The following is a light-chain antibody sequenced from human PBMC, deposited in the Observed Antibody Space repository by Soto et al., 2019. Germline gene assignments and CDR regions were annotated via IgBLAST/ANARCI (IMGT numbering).Light chain of an antibody. CDR3: QQRSNWPPWLT. CDR2: DAS. Sequence: EIVLTQSPATLSLSPGERATLSCRASQSVSSYLAWYQQKPGQAPRLLIYDASNRAPGIPARFSGSGSGTDFTLTISSLEPEDFAVYYCQQRSNWPPWLTFCGGTKVEIK. V-gene: IGKV3-11*01. CDR1: QSVSSY. J-gene: IGKJ4*01.